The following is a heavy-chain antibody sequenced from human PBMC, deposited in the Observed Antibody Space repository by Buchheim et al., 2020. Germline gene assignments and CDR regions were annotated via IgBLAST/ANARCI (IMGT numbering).Heavy chain of an antibody. CDR1: EFTFSNYA. Sequence: EVQLLESGGGLVQPGGSLRLSCVASEFTFSNYAMSWVRQAPGNGLEWVSTLSGSGSTFFGDSVKGRFTVSRDNSKNQMSLQMDSLRVEDTAIYYCTRGVPIFGIFPVFGGMDVWGQGTT. CDR2: LSGSGST. D-gene: IGHD3-3*02. J-gene: IGHJ6*02. CDR3: TRGVPIFGIFPVFGGMDV. V-gene: IGHV3-23*01.